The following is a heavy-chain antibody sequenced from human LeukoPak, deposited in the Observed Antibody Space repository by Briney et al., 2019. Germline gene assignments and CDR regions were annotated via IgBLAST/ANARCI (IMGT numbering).Heavy chain of an antibody. CDR2: ISYDGGNK. CDR3: AKAKWPQNFYGMDV. V-gene: IGHV3-30*18. D-gene: IGHD2-8*01. J-gene: IGHJ6*02. Sequence: PGRSLRLSCAASGFTFSSYGMHWVRQAPGKGLEWVAVISYDGGNKYYADSVKGRFTISRDNSKNTLYLQMNSLRAEDTAVYYCAKAKWPQNFYGMDVWGQGTTVTVSS. CDR1: GFTFSSYG.